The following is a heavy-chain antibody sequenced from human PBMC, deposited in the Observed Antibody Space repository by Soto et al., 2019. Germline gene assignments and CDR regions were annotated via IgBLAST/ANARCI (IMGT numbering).Heavy chain of an antibody. V-gene: IGHV3-33*01. CDR3: ARDVYGGNSPWAFDI. CDR2: IWYDGSNK. D-gene: IGHD4-17*01. CDR1: GFTFSSYG. J-gene: IGHJ3*02. Sequence: QVQLVESGGGVVQPGRSLRLSCAASGFTFSSYGMHWVRQAPGKGLEWVAVIWYDGSNKYYADSVKGRFTISRDNSKNKLYLQMNSLRAEDTAVYYCARDVYGGNSPWAFDIWGQGTMVTVSS.